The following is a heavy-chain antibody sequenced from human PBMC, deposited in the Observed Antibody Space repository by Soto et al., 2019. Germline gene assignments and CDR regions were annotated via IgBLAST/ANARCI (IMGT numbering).Heavy chain of an antibody. J-gene: IGHJ5*02. CDR1: GGSISSGDYY. V-gene: IGHV4-30-4*01. CDR3: ARVMTTVTSFDP. D-gene: IGHD4-17*01. CDR2: IYYSGST. Sequence: QVQLQESGPGLVKPSQTLSLTCTVSGGSISSGDYYWSWIRQPLGKGLEWIGYIYYSGSTYYNPSHKSRVTISVGTSKSQFSLKLSSVTAADTAVYYCARVMTTVTSFDPWGQGTLVTVSS.